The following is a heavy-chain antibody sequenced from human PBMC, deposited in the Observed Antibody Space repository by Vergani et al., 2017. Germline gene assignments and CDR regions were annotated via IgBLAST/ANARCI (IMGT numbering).Heavy chain of an antibody. CDR2: ISYDGSNK. CDR3: ARDLYGDGDY. V-gene: IGHV3-30-3*01. CDR1: GFTFSSYA. Sequence: QVQLVESGGGVVQPGRSLRLSCAASGFTFSSYAMHWVRQAPGKGLEWVAVISYDGSNKYYADSVKGRFTISRDNYKNTLYLQMNSLRAEDTAVYYCARDLYGDGDYWGQGTLVTVSS. D-gene: IGHD4-17*01. J-gene: IGHJ4*02.